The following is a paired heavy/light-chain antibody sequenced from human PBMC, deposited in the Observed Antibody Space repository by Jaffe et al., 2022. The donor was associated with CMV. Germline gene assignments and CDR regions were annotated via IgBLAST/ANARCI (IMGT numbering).Light chain of an antibody. Sequence: DIQMTQSPSSLSASVGDRVTITCQASQGIYNHLNWYQKKPGKAPKLLIYDASELETGVPSRISGSAFGTDFNFIISSLQPEDVATYYCQQYHRLPWTFGQGTKVEIK. CDR3: QQYHRLPWT. CDR1: QGIYNH. V-gene: IGKV1-33*01. J-gene: IGKJ1*01. CDR2: DAS.
Heavy chain of an antibody. V-gene: IGHV3-23*04. D-gene: IGHD2-15*01. CDR2: ISGSGVTT. Sequence: EVQLVESGGGLVQPGGSLRLSCAASGFTFSNYAMHWVRQAPGKGLEWVSDISGSGVTTSYADSVKGRFTISRDNSKSTVYLQMNSLRAEDTAVYYCANPLRLGIWGQGTMVTVSS. J-gene: IGHJ3*02. CDR3: ANPLRLGI. CDR1: GFTFSNYA.